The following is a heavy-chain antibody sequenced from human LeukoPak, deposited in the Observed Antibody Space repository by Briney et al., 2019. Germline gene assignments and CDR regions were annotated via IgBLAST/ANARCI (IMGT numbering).Heavy chain of an antibody. Sequence: ASVKVSCKVSGSSLTESSLHCVRQAPGKGLQWMGGTNPEDGETLYAQKFQGRVTMTEDTSTDTAYMELSSLRSEDTAVYYCAGGPPGQLYDYWGQGTLVAVSS. CDR1: GSSLTESS. V-gene: IGHV1-24*01. CDR2: TNPEDGET. J-gene: IGHJ4*02. D-gene: IGHD6-6*01. CDR3: AGGPPGQLYDY.